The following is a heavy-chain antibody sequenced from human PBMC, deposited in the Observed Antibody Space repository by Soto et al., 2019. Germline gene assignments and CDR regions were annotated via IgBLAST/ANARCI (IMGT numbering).Heavy chain of an antibody. D-gene: IGHD2-8*02. Sequence: QLQLQESGPGLAKPSETLSLTCTVSGGSISSSSYYWGWIRQPPGKGLEWIGSIYYSGSTYYNPSLKSRVTISVDTSKNQFSLKLSSVTAADTAVYYCARQLVGLRYFDYWGQGTLVTVSS. CDR3: ARQLVGLRYFDY. J-gene: IGHJ4*02. CDR1: GGSISSSSYY. V-gene: IGHV4-39*01. CDR2: IYYSGST.